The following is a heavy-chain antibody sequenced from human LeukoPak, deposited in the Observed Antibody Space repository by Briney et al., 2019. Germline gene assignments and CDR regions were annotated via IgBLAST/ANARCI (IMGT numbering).Heavy chain of an antibody. CDR3: ARMVRYGSGSYPPAPFDY. CDR1: GGSFSGYY. V-gene: IGHV4-34*01. Sequence: SETLSLTCAVYGGSFSGYYWSWIRQPPGRGLEWIGEINHSGSTNYNPSLKSRVTTSVDTSKNQFSLKLSSVTAADTAVYYCARMVRYGSGSYPPAPFDYWGQGTLVTVSS. CDR2: INHSGST. D-gene: IGHD3-10*01. J-gene: IGHJ4*02.